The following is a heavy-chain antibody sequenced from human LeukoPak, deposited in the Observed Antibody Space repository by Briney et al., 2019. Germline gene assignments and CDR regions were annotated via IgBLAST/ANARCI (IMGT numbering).Heavy chain of an antibody. V-gene: IGHV4-59*08. CDR1: GASISSYY. Sequence: PSETLSLTCTVSGASISSYYWSWIRQAPGKGREWIGYIYYSGSTNYNPSLERRVTISIDTSQNQFSLKLSSVTAADTAVYYCAKAHFGTYFDYWGQGTLVTVSS. D-gene: IGHD3-3*02. J-gene: IGHJ4*02. CDR2: IYYSGST. CDR3: AKAHFGTYFDY.